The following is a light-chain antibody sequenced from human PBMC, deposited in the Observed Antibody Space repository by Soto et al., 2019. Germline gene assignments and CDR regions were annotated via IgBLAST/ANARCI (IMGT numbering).Light chain of an antibody. CDR3: QQYGGSPFT. V-gene: IGKV3-20*01. CDR1: QSVSSDY. CDR2: GAS. Sequence: ENVLTQSPGTLSLSPGERATLSCRASQSVSSDYLAWYQQKPGQAPRLLIFGASSRATGIPDRFSGSESGTDFTLTISRLEPEDFAVYYCQQYGGSPFTFGQGTRLEIK. J-gene: IGKJ5*01.